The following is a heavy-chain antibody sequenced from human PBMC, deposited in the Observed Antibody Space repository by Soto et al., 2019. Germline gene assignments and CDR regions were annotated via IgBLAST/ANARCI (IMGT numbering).Heavy chain of an antibody. J-gene: IGHJ4*02. Sequence: ASVKVSCKASGYTVANYDINWVRQATGQGLEWMGWMNPYSGATGFAQKFQDRVTLTRNTSTSTVYLELHSLKSEDTAVYFCATKMIGHFDYWGQGALVTVSS. CDR2: MNPYSGAT. D-gene: IGHD2-21*01. CDR3: ATKMIGHFDY. V-gene: IGHV1-8*02. CDR1: GYTVANYD.